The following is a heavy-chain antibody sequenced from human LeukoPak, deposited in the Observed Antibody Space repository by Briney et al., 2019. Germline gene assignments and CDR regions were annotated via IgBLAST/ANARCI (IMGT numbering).Heavy chain of an antibody. CDR1: GFTFSSYS. CDR2: ISSSSSYI. J-gene: IGHJ3*02. D-gene: IGHD6-6*01. CDR3: ASLESSSGAFDI. V-gene: IGHV3-21*01. Sequence: GGSLRLSCAASGFTFSSYSMNWVRQAPGKGLEWVSSISSSSSYIYYADSVKGRFTISRDNAKNSLYLQMNSLRAEDTAVYYCASLESSSGAFDIWGQGTMDTVSS.